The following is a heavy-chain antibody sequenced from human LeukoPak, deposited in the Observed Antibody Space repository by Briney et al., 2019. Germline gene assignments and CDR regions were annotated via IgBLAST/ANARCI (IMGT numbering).Heavy chain of an antibody. CDR2: ISGNAKTP. Sequence: GGSLRLSCAASGFTFSTYAMSWVRQAPGKGLEWVSGISGNAKTPSYADSVKGRFTISRDNSKNTVYLQMNSLRVEDTAVYYCAESLYGGLDYWGQGTLVTVSS. V-gene: IGHV3-23*01. CDR3: AESLYGGLDY. D-gene: IGHD4-23*01. CDR1: GFTFSTYA. J-gene: IGHJ4*02.